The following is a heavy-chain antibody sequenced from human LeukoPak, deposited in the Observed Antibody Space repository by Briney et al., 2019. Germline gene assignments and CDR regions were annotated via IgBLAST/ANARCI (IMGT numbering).Heavy chain of an antibody. D-gene: IGHD3-9*01. CDR1: GGFFSGYY. Sequence: PSETLSPTCAVYGGFFSGYYWSWIRQPPGKGLEWIGEINHSGSTNYNPSLKSRVTISVDTSKNQFSLKLSSVTAADTAVYYCARAALRRRAFDIWGQGTLVTVSS. V-gene: IGHV4-34*01. J-gene: IGHJ4*02. CDR3: ARAALRRRAFDI. CDR2: INHSGST.